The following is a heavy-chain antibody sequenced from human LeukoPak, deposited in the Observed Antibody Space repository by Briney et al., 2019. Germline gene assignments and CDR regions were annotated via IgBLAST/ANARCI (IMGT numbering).Heavy chain of an antibody. CDR2: IYYSGSP. CDR1: GGSISSNSYY. CDR3: ARWRTARTGFDY. Sequence: SETLSLTCTVSGGSISSNSYYWGWIRQPPGKGLEWIGSIYYSGSPYYNPSLKSLVTISVDTSKNQFSLKVISVTAADTAVYYCARWRTARTGFDYWGQGTLVTVSS. D-gene: IGHD3/OR15-3a*01. J-gene: IGHJ4*02. V-gene: IGHV4-39*01.